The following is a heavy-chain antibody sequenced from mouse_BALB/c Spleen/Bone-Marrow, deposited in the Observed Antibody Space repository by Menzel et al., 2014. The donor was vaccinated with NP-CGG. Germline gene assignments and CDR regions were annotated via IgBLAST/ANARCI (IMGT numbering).Heavy chain of an antibody. J-gene: IGHJ3*01. CDR1: GYTFSRYT. Sequence: VKVVESAAELARSGASVKMSCKASGYTFSRYTIHWIKQRPGQGLEWIGFINPASEFSEYNQKFKDKTTLTADKSSTTAYMQLNSLTSEDSAVYYCARSGTPAWFAYWGQGTLVTVSA. V-gene: IGHV1-4*02. D-gene: IGHD3-3*01. CDR2: INPASEFS. CDR3: ARSGTPAWFAY.